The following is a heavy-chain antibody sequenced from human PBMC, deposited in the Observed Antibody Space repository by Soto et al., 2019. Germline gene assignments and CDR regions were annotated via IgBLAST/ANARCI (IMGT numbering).Heavy chain of an antibody. CDR3: ARDNAATNAFDI. D-gene: IGHD1-26*01. V-gene: IGHV4-39*07. J-gene: IGHJ3*02. CDR2: IYYSGST. Sequence: SETLSLTCSVSGGSISSSGYYWGWIRQPPGKGLEWIGSIYYSGSTYYNPSLKSRVTISVDTSKNQFSLKLSSVTAADTAVYYCARDNAATNAFDIWGQGTMVTVSS. CDR1: GGSISSSGYY.